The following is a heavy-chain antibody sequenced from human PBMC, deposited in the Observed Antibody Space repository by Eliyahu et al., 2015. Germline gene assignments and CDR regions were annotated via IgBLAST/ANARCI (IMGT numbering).Heavy chain of an antibody. V-gene: IGHV4-34*01. Sequence: QVQVQQWGAGLLKPSETLSLTCAVNGGSFGIFYWHWIRQAPEKGLEWIGESNHSGFPNYNPALKSRVAISVDTSKNQFSLRLSSVTAADTALYYCARQRYYGSGKPFDYWGQGTLVTVSS. CDR1: GGSFGIFY. CDR2: SNHSGFP. D-gene: IGHD3-10*01. J-gene: IGHJ4*02. CDR3: ARQRYYGSGKPFDY.